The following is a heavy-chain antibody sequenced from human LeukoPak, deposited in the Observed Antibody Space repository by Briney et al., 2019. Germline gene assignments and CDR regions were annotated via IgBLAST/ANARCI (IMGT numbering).Heavy chain of an antibody. CDR1: GGSISSYY. D-gene: IGHD3-22*01. CDR2: IYYSGST. Sequence: PSETLSLTCTVSGGSISSYYWSWIRQPPGKGLEWIGYIYYSGSTNYNPSLKSRVTISVDTSKNQFSLKLSSVTAADTAVYYCARDRSLYYYDRGDYWGQGTLVTVSS. J-gene: IGHJ4*02. V-gene: IGHV4-59*01. CDR3: ARDRSLYYYDRGDY.